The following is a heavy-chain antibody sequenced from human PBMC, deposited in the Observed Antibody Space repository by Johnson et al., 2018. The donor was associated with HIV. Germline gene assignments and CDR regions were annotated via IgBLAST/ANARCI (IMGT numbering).Heavy chain of an antibody. CDR2: ITGSGTVV. J-gene: IGHJ3*02. CDR1: GFTFSDYY. D-gene: IGHD5-18*01. V-gene: IGHV3-11*04. CDR3: ARARVGYSFAGWGTDAFDI. Sequence: QVQLVESGGGLVKPGGSLRLSCAASGFTFSDYYMSWIRQAPGKGLEWVSYITGSGTVVYYADSVKGRFTISRDNSKNTLYLQMNSLRAEDTAVYYCARARVGYSFAGWGTDAFDIWGQGTMVTVSS.